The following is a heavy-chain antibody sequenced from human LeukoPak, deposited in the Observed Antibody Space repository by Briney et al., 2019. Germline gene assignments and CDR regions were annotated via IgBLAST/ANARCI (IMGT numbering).Heavy chain of an antibody. CDR2: ISGSGGST. D-gene: IGHD6-13*01. Sequence: GGSLRLSCAASGFTFSSYAMSWVRQTPGKGLEWVSAISGSGGSTYYADSVKGRFTISRDNSKNTLYLQMNSLRAEDTAVYYCAKDLRAVAAAADNDYWGQGTLVTVSS. CDR1: GFTFSSYA. J-gene: IGHJ4*02. V-gene: IGHV3-23*01. CDR3: AKDLRAVAAAADNDY.